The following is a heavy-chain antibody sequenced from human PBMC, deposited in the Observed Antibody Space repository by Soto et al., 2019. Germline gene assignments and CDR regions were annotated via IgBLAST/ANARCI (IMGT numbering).Heavy chain of an antibody. CDR1: GFTVSSNY. Sequence: GGSLRLSCAASGFTVSSNYMSWVRQAPGKGLEWVSSISGSGGSTYYADSVKGRFTISRDNSKNTLYLQMNSLRAEDTAVFYCAKDKGGYSYGLGYDYWGQGTLVTVSS. CDR2: ISGSGGST. D-gene: IGHD5-18*01. CDR3: AKDKGGYSYGLGYDY. J-gene: IGHJ4*02. V-gene: IGHV3-23*01.